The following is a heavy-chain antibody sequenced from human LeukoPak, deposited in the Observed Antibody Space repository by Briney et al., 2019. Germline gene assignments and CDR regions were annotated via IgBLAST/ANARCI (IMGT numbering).Heavy chain of an antibody. Sequence: ASVKVSCKASGYTFTSYGISWVRQAPGQGLEWMRWISAYNGNKNYAQKLQGRVTMTTDTSTSTAYMELRSLRSDDTAVYYCARGSPHDSRGYCRYWGQGTLVTVSS. V-gene: IGHV1-18*01. D-gene: IGHD3-22*01. CDR1: GYTFTSYG. J-gene: IGHJ4*02. CDR3: ARGSPHDSRGYCRY. CDR2: ISAYNGNK.